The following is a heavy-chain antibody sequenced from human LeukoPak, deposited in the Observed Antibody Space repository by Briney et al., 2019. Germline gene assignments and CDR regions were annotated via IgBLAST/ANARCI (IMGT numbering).Heavy chain of an antibody. CDR3: AKGPAAAGRHFDY. D-gene: IGHD6-13*01. J-gene: IGHJ4*02. CDR1: GFTFSSYV. V-gene: IGHV3-23*01. Sequence: GGSLRLSCAASGFTFSSYVMSWVRQAPGKGLVWVSVISGSGGNTNYADSVKGRFTITRDNSKNTLYLQVNSLRAEDTAVYYCAKGPAAAGRHFDYWGQGTLVTVSS. CDR2: ISGSGGNT.